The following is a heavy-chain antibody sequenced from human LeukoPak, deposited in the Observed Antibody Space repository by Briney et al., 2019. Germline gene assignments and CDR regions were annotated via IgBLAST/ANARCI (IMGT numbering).Heavy chain of an antibody. D-gene: IGHD3-10*01. Sequence: SETLSLTCTVSGGSISSYYWSWIRQPPGKGLEWIGYIYYSGSTNYNPSLKSRVTISVDTSKNQFSLKLSFVTAADTAVYYCACARAWSGGWFDPWSQATLVTVS. CDR2: IYYSGST. J-gene: IGHJ5*02. V-gene: IGHV4-59*01. CDR3: ACARAWSGGWFDP. CDR1: GGSISSYY.